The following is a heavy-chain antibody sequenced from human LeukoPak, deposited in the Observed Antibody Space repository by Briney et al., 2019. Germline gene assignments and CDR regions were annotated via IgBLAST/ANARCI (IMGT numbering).Heavy chain of an antibody. J-gene: IGHJ4*02. Sequence: PGGSLRLSCVDSGFTFSSYSMNWVRQAPGKGLEWVSSISSSSSYTNYADSVRGRFTISRENAKNSLYLQMNSLRTEDTALYYCAKDIVGGYSSSWYSPGFDYWGQGTLVTVSS. V-gene: IGHV3-21*04. CDR2: ISSSSSYT. CDR1: GFTFSSYS. CDR3: AKDIVGGYSSSWYSPGFDY. D-gene: IGHD6-13*01.